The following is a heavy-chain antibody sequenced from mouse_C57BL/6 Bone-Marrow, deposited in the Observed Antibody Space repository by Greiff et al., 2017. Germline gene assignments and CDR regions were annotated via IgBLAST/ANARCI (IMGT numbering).Heavy chain of an antibody. D-gene: IGHD3-3*01. CDR3: ARVRGLFDY. J-gene: IGHJ2*01. CDR1: GFTFSSYA. CDR2: ISDGGSYT. V-gene: IGHV5-4*03. Sequence: EVKLMESGGGLVKPGGSLKLSCAASGFTFSSYAMSWVRPTPEKRLEWVATISDGGSYTYYPDNVKGRFTISRDNAKNNLYLQMSHLKSEDTAMYYCARVRGLFDYWGQGTTLTVSS.